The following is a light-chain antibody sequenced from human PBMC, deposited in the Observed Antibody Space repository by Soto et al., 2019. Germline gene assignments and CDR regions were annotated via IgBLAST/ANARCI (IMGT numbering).Light chain of an antibody. CDR1: QSVSSSY. Sequence: EIVLPQSPGTLSLSPGERATLSCRASQSVSSSYLAWYQQKPGQAPRLLIYVASSRATGIPDRFSGSGSGTDFTLTISTLEPEDFAVYYCQPYGSSPPTFGQGTKLEI. CDR3: QPYGSSPPT. V-gene: IGKV3-20*01. CDR2: VAS. J-gene: IGKJ2*01.